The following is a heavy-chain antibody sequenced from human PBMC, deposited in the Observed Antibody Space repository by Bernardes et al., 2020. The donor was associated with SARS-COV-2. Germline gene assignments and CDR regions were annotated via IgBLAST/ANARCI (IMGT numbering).Heavy chain of an antibody. Sequence: VKVSCKSSGYTFTSYDISWVRQAPGQGLEWMGWISAYNGNTNYAQKFQGRVTLTRDISTDTAYMELRSLRSDDTAIYYCAREVYSGTWYYFEYWGQGTLVTVSS. CDR1: GYTFTSYD. CDR3: AREVYSGTWYYFEY. D-gene: IGHD6-13*01. V-gene: IGHV1-18*01. CDR2: ISAYNGNT. J-gene: IGHJ4*02.